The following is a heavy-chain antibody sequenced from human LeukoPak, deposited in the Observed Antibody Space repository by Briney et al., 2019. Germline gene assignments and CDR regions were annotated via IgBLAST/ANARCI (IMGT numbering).Heavy chain of an antibody. CDR3: ARGVEMATIPNWFDP. Sequence: PGGSLRLSCAASGFTFSSYSMNWVRQAPGKGLEWVSSISSSSSYIYYADSVRGRFTISRDNAKNSLYLQMNSLRAEGTAVYYCARGVEMATIPNWFDPWGQGTLVTVSS. D-gene: IGHD5-24*01. CDR2: ISSSSSYI. V-gene: IGHV3-21*01. CDR1: GFTFSSYS. J-gene: IGHJ5*02.